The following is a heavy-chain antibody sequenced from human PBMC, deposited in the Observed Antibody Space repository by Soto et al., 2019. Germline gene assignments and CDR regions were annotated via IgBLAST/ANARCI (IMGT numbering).Heavy chain of an antibody. Sequence: GGSLRLSCQASGFTFSSYWMHWFRQAPGKGLVWVSRINSDGSSTSYADSVKGRFTISRDNAKNTLYLQMNSLRAEDTAVYYCARAGPYCTNGVCYRGWYFDLWGRGTLVTVSS. V-gene: IGHV3-74*01. CDR3: ARAGPYCTNGVCYRGWYFDL. D-gene: IGHD2-8*01. CDR1: GFTFSSYW. J-gene: IGHJ2*01. CDR2: INSDGSST.